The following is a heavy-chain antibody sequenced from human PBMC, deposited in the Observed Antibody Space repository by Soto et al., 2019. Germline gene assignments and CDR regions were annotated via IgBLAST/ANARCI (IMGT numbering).Heavy chain of an antibody. Sequence: ASVKVSCKASGGTFSSYAISWVRQAPGQGLEWMGGIIPIFGTANYAQKFQGRVTITADTSTSTAYMELSSLRSEDTAVYYCARDLYSSGLSLNWFDPWGQGTLVTVSS. D-gene: IGHD6-19*01. J-gene: IGHJ5*02. CDR1: GGTFSSYA. CDR3: ARDLYSSGLSLNWFDP. CDR2: IIPIFGTA. V-gene: IGHV1-69*06.